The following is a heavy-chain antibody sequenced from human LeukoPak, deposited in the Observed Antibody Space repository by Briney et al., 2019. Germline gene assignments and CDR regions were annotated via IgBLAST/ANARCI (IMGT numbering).Heavy chain of an antibody. J-gene: IGHJ4*02. CDR2: IPYDGSDK. CDR1: GFPFSSYG. V-gene: IGHV3-30*02. D-gene: IGHD4-11*01. CDR3: AAMTSVTTGDY. Sequence: GGSLRLSCAASGFPFSSYGMHWVRQAPGKGLEWVAFIPYDGSDKFYADSVKGRFTISRDNSRNTLYLQMNSLRAEDTAVYYCAAMTSVTTGDYWGQGTLVTVSS.